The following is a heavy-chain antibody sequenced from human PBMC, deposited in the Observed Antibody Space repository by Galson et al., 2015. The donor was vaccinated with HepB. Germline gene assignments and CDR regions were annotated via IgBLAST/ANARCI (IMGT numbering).Heavy chain of an antibody. Sequence: SVKVSCKASGYTFNDYAMNWVRQAPGQGLQWMGWINTNTGSPTYAQDFTGRFVFSLDTSVTTAYLQINSLKADDTAVYYCARTPYYGSGSHYNVWFDPWGQGTLVTASS. D-gene: IGHD3-10*01. CDR2: INTNTGSP. V-gene: IGHV7-4-1*02. CDR3: ARTPYYGSGSHYNVWFDP. J-gene: IGHJ5*02. CDR1: GYTFNDYA.